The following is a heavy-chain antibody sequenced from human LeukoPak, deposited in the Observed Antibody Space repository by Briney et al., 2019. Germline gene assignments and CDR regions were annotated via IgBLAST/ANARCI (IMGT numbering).Heavy chain of an antibody. D-gene: IGHD4-17*01. CDR2: ISYDGSNK. CDR3: ASPLNYGDYVSYYYGMDV. J-gene: IGHJ6*02. V-gene: IGHV3-30-3*01. CDR1: GFTFSSYA. Sequence: GGSLRLSCAASGFTFSSYAMHWVRQAPGKGLEWVAVISYDGSNKYYADSVKGRFTISRDNSKNTLYLQVNSLRAEDTAVYYCASPLNYGDYVSYYYGMDVWGQGTTVTVSS.